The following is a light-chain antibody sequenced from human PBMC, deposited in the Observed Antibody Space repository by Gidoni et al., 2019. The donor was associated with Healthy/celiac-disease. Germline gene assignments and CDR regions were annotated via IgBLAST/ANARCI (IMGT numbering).Light chain of an antibody. CDR2: WAS. CDR1: QSVLYSYNNKHY. J-gene: IGKJ2*02. CDR3: QPYYSTPCT. V-gene: IGKV4-1*01. Sequence: DIVMTQSPDSLAVSLGERATINCKSSQSVLYSYNNKHYLALYQQKPGQPPKLLIYWASTRESGVPDRFSGSGSGTDFPLTSRSLPAEDVAFYYRQPYYSTPCTFGQGTKLEIK.